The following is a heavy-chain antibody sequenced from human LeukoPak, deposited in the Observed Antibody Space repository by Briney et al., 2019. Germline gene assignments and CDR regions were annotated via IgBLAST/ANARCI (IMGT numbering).Heavy chain of an antibody. D-gene: IGHD5-12*01. J-gene: IGHJ4*02. V-gene: IGHV4-4*02. CDR3: ARDRGSGYSGYNGEDYFDY. CDR1: GGSISSSNW. Sequence: PSETLSLTCAVSGGSISSSNWWSWVRQPPGKGLEWIGEIYHSGSTNYNPSLKSRVTISVDKSKNQFSLKLSSVTAADTAVYYCARDRGSGYSGYNGEDYFDYWGQGTLVTVSS. CDR2: IYHSGST.